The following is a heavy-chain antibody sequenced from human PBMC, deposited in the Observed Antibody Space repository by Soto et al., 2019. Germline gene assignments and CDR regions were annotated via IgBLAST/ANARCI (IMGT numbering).Heavy chain of an antibody. J-gene: IGHJ4*02. CDR1: GGSVSNYY. CDR2: INYSGST. D-gene: IGHD6-19*01. V-gene: IGHV4-59*08. Sequence: QVQLQESGPGLVRPSETLSLTCTVSGGSVSNYYYNWIRQPPGKGLEWIGYINYSGSTKYSPSLLSRVTISVDTAKNRISLKLSSVKDTDTAVYYCATAEVSGLYSRLDYWGQGTLVTVSS. CDR3: ATAEVSGLYSRLDY.